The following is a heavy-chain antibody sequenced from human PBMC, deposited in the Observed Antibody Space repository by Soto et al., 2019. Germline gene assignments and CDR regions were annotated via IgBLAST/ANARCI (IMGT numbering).Heavy chain of an antibody. V-gene: IGHV3-30*03. Sequence: QVQLVESGGGVVQPGRSLRLSCAVSGFTVSTYGMHWVRQAPGKGLEWVAVISRDGGTKYYADSVKGRFTISRDNSRNTLFLEMNSLRSDDMAVYSCPGEVASGYWGQGTLVTVSS. D-gene: IGHD2-21*01. CDR1: GFTVSTYG. CDR2: ISRDGGTK. CDR3: PGEVASGY. J-gene: IGHJ4*02.